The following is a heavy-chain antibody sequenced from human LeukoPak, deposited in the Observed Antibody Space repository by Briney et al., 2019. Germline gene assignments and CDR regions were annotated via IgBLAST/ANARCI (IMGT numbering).Heavy chain of an antibody. CDR1: GGSISSYY. J-gene: IGHJ4*02. CDR3: ARVNKDSSGWYDGFDY. D-gene: IGHD6-19*01. CDR2: IYYSGST. Sequence: SETLSLTCTVSGGSISSYYWSWIRQPPGKGLEWIGYIYYSGSTNYNPSLKSRVTISADTSKNQFSLKLSSVTAADTAVYYCARVNKDSSGWYDGFDYWGQGTLVTVSS. V-gene: IGHV4-59*01.